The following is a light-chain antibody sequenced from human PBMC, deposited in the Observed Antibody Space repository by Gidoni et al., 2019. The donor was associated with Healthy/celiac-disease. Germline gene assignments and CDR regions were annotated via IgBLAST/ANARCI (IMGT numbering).Light chain of an antibody. J-gene: IGKJ1*01. V-gene: IGKV2-28*01. CDR2: VVS. Sequence: IVMPQSQLSLPVTPGEPASISCRSSQSLLHSNGYNYWDWYLQKPGQSPQLLIYVVSNRASGVPDRFSGSGSGTDFTLKISRVEAEDVGVYYCMQALQTPGTFGQGTKEEIK. CDR3: MQALQTPGT. CDR1: QSLLHSNGYNY.